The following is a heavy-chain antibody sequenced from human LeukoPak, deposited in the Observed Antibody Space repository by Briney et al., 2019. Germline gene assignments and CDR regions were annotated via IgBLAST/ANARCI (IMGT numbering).Heavy chain of an antibody. V-gene: IGHV3-74*02. J-gene: IGHJ4*02. CDR3: ARAGWHGDFDY. CDR2: INTDGSST. CDR1: GFTFSSYW. Sequence: SGGGVVHPGGSLRLSCAASGFTFSSYWMHWVRQAPGKGLVWVSRINTDGSSTSYADSVKGRFTISRDNAKNTLYLQMNSLRAEDTAVYYCARAGWHGDFDYWGQGTLVTVSS. D-gene: IGHD6-19*01.